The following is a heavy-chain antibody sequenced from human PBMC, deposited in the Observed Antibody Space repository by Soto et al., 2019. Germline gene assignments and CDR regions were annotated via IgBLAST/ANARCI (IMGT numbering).Heavy chain of an antibody. CDR3: AKDYLAYCGGDCYRTPGPFDY. D-gene: IGHD2-21*02. J-gene: IGHJ4*02. CDR1: GFTFSAYD. V-gene: IGHV3-30*04. CDR2: VSHDGRNE. Sequence: GGSLRLSCAASGFTFSAYDMHWVRQAPGKGLEWVAVVSHDGRNEYYADSVKGRFTISRDNSKNALYLQMNSLRAEDTAVYYCAKDYLAYCGGDCYRTPGPFDYWGQGTLVTVSS.